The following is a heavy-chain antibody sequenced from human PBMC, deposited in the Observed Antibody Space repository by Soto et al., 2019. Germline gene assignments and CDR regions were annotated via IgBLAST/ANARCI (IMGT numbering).Heavy chain of an antibody. CDR2: TYYRSKWYN. D-gene: IGHD6-6*01. Sequence: SQTLSLTCAISGDSVSSNSAAWNWIRQSPSRGLEWLGRTYYRSKWYNDYAVSVKSRITINPDTSKNQFSLQLNSVTLEDTAVYYCAREPDTYSSSSYNWFDPWGQGTLVTVSS. V-gene: IGHV6-1*01. CDR1: GDSVSSNSAA. J-gene: IGHJ5*02. CDR3: AREPDTYSSSSYNWFDP.